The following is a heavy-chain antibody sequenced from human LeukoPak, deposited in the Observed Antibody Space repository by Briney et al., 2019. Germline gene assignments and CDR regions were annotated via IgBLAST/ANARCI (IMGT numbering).Heavy chain of an antibody. CDR1: GYSISSGYY. CDR2: INHSGST. CDR3: ARGGYCSGGSCYKEGNGYYFDY. V-gene: IGHV4-38-2*02. D-gene: IGHD2-15*01. Sequence: PSETLSLTCTVSGYSISSGYYWSWIRQPPGKGLEWIGEINHSGSTNYNPSLKSRVTISVDTSKNQFSLKLSSVTAADTAVYYCARGGYCSGGSCYKEGNGYYFDYWGQGTLVTVSS. J-gene: IGHJ4*02.